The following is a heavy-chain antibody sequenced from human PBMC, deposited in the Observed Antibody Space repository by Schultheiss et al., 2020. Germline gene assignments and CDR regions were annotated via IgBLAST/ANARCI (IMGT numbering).Heavy chain of an antibody. Sequence: GGSLRLSCAASGFTFSDHYMDWVRQAPGKGLEWVSYISNSGSTIYYADSVRGRFTLSRDNSKNTLYLHMSSLRDDDTAVYYCARRFCSGGNCYIDYWGQGTLVTVSS. CDR2: ISNSGSTI. D-gene: IGHD2-15*01. CDR1: GFTFSDHY. CDR3: ARRFCSGGNCYIDY. V-gene: IGHV3-11*04. J-gene: IGHJ4*03.